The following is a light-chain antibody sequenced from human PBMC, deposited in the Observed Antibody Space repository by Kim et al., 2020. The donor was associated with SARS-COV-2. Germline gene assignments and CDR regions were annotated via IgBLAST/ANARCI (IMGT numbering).Light chain of an antibody. Sequence: GSLGEEATINCRASSNSDKYFAWYQQRPGQTPKLVIDWASARAPGVPERFSGSGSVTDYTLTITNLQAEDVAVYYCQQFYTMPITFGQGTRLEIK. J-gene: IGKJ5*01. CDR2: WAS. CDR1: SNSDKY. CDR3: QQFYTMPIT. V-gene: IGKV4-1*01.